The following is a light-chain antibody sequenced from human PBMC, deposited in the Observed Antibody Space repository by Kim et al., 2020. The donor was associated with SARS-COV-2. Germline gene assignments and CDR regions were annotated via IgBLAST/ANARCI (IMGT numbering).Light chain of an antibody. V-gene: IGLV1-40*01. CDR3: QSYDTSLNSWV. J-gene: IGLJ3*02. CDR1: SSDLGAGYG. CDR2: GDT. Sequence: TCTGSSSDLGAGYGVHWYQRIPGTAPKLRIYGDTNRPSGVPDRFSGSKSATSASLAITGLQAEDEADYYCQSYDTSLNSWVFGGGTKLTVL.